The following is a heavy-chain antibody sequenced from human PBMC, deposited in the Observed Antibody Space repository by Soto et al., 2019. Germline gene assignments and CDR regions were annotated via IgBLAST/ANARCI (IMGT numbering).Heavy chain of an antibody. CDR1: GGSIISGGYY. V-gene: IGHV4-61*08. D-gene: IGHD5-18*01. Sequence: SETLSLTCTVSGGSIISGGYYWSWIRQPPGKGLEWIGYVYDSGSTSYNPSLKSRVTISVDTSKNQFSLKLSSVTAADTAVYYCARHVSGYSSPALFDYWGHGTLVTVSS. J-gene: IGHJ4*01. CDR3: ARHVSGYSSPALFDY. CDR2: VYDSGST.